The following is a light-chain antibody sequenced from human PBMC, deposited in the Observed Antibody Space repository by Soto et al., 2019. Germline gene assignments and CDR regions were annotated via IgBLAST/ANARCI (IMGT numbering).Light chain of an antibody. J-gene: IGLJ3*02. CDR3: RSYTSSSTPLV. CDR2: DVT. CDR1: SSDVGGYNY. V-gene: IGLV2-14*01. Sequence: QSALTQPASVSGSPGQSITISCTGTSSDVGGYNYVSWYQQHPGKAHKLMIYDVTNRPSGVSNRFSGSKSGNTASLTISGLQAEDEADYYCRSYTSSSTPLVFGGGTKVTV.